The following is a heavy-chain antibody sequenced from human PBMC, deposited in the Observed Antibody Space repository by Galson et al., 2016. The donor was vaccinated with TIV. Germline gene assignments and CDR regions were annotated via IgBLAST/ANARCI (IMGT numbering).Heavy chain of an antibody. CDR3: ARVRSCGGDCYCFDY. D-gene: IGHD2-21*02. V-gene: IGHV3-20*01. J-gene: IGHJ4*02. CDR2: TNWNGRST. Sequence: SLRLSCAASGFIFDDYDMTWIRQVPGKGLKWVADTNWNGRSTGYADSVKGRFTISRDNAKNSLYLDVNSLRTEDTALYHCARVRSCGGDCYCFDYWGQGTLVTVSS. CDR1: GFIFDDYD.